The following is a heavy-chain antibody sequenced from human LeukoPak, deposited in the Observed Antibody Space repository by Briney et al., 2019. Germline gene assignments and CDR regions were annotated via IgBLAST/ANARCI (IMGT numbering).Heavy chain of an antibody. CDR1: GFTVSSNY. CDR2: ISGSGGST. Sequence: PGGSLRLSCAASGFTVSSNYMSWVRQAPGKGLEWVSAISGSGGSTYYADSEKGRFTISRDNSKNTLYLQMNSLRAEDTAVYYCARERSVDTAMNYWGQGTLVTVSS. D-gene: IGHD5-18*01. CDR3: ARERSVDTAMNY. J-gene: IGHJ4*02. V-gene: IGHV3-23*01.